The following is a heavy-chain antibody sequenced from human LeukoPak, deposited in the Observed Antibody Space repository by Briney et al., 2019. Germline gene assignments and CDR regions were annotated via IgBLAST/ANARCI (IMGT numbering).Heavy chain of an antibody. CDR1: VFTFSSYW. D-gene: IGHD5-18*01. Sequence: GGSLRLSCAASVFTFSSYWMSWVRQAPGKGLEWVANMNQDASEKYYVDSVKGRFTISRDNAKNSLYLQMNSLRAEDTAVYYCASATWIQLWALGAFDIWGQGTMVTVSS. J-gene: IGHJ3*02. V-gene: IGHV3-7*01. CDR2: MNQDASEK. CDR3: ASATWIQLWALGAFDI.